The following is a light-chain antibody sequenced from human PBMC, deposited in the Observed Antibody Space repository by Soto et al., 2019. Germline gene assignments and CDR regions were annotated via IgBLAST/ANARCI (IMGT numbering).Light chain of an antibody. CDR1: SSDVGGSNY. J-gene: IGLJ2*01. V-gene: IGLV2-11*01. Sequence: QSALTQPRSVSGSPGQSVTISCTGTSSDVGGSNYVSWYQQHPGKAPKIMIYDVSKRPSGVPDRFSGSKSGNTASLTISGLQAEDEADYYCCSYAGSYTFRVFGGGTKLTVL. CDR3: CSYAGSYTFRV. CDR2: DVS.